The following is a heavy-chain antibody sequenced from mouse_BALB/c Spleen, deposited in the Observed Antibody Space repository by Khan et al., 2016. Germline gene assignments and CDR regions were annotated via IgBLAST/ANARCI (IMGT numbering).Heavy chain of an antibody. V-gene: IGHV1-4*01. Sequence: VQLQESGAELARPGASVKMSCKASGYTFTSYSMHWVKQRPGQGLEWIGYINPRTDFTNYNQKFKDRATLTADKSSSPAYMQLSSLTSEDSAVYYCARLGLGHWCQGTTLTVSS. CDR3: ARLGLGH. CDR1: GYTFTSYS. D-gene: IGHD4-1*01. CDR2: INPRTDFT. J-gene: IGHJ2*01.